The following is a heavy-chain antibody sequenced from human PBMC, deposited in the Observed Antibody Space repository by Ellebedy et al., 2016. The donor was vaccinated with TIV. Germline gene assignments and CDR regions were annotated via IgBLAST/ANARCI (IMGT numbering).Heavy chain of an antibody. CDR1: GFTFVSYW. Sequence: GESLKISCAASGFTFVSYWMHWVRQAPGKGLVWVSRIDPDGSSTNYADSVKGRFTISRDNAKNTLSLQMNSLRADDTAVYYCVRAKAGTGSSDYWGQGTLVTVSS. CDR2: IDPDGSST. D-gene: IGHD2-2*01. J-gene: IGHJ4*02. V-gene: IGHV3-74*01. CDR3: VRAKAGTGSSDY.